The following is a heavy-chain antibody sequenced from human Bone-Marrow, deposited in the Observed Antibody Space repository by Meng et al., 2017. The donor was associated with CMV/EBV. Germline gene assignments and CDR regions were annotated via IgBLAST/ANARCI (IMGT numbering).Heavy chain of an antibody. CDR3: ARVPAAMPGVDY. CDR2: INPNSGGT. CDR1: GYTFIGYY. Sequence: QVQLVQAGVEVKKPGASVKGSGKASGYTFIGYYMHWLRQAPGQELEWMGWINPNSGGTNYAQKFQGRVTMTRDTSISTAYMELSRLRSDDTAVYYCARVPAAMPGVDYWGQGTLVTVSS. V-gene: IGHV1-2*02. J-gene: IGHJ4*02. D-gene: IGHD2-2*01.